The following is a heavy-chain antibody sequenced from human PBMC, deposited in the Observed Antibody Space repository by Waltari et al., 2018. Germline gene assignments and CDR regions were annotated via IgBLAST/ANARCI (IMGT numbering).Heavy chain of an antibody. V-gene: IGHV4-59*01. CDR3: ARGGGGDWEWFDP. CDR1: GGSISSYY. CDR2: IYYTGST. Sequence: QVQLQESGPSLVKPSESLSRICSVSGGSISSYYWSWLRQPPGKGLDWIGYIYYTGSTNFNPSLKSRVTMSVDTSKNQFSLKLSSVTAADTAFYYCARGGGGDWEWFDPWGQGTLVTVSS. J-gene: IGHJ5*02. D-gene: IGHD2-21*02.